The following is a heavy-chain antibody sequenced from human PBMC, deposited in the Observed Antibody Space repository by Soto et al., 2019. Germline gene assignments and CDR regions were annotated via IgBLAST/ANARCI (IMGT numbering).Heavy chain of an antibody. J-gene: IGHJ5*02. CDR2: IIPIFGTA. Sequence: SVKVSCKASGVTFSSYAISWVRQAPGQGLEWMGGIIPIFGTANYAQKFQGRVTITADKSTSTAYMELSSLRSEDTAVYYCARDEYSSSWYVGPNWFDPWGQGTLVPVSS. D-gene: IGHD6-13*01. V-gene: IGHV1-69*06. CDR1: GVTFSSYA. CDR3: ARDEYSSSWYVGPNWFDP.